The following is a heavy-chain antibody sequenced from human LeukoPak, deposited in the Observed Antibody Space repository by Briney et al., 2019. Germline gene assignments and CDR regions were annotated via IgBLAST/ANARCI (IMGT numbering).Heavy chain of an antibody. CDR1: GNTFSSYY. V-gene: IGHV1-46*01. Sequence: ASVKVSCKASGNTFSSYYMHWVRQAPGQGLEWMGIINPSGDNRSYAQKFQGRVTMTRDMSTSTVYMEVSSLRSEDTAVYYCAGAVTNLGVAIPAHWGQGTLVTVSS. CDR3: AGAVTNLGVAIPAH. D-gene: IGHD3-3*01. J-gene: IGHJ4*02. CDR2: INPSGDNR.